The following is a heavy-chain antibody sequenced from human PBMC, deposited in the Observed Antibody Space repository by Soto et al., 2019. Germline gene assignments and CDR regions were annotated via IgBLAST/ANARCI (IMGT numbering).Heavy chain of an antibody. CDR1: GFTFSSYA. V-gene: IGHV3-30-3*01. CDR3: ARDFESGYSYGYGY. J-gene: IGHJ4*02. D-gene: IGHD5-18*01. Sequence: HPGGSLRLSCAASGFTFSSYAMHWVRQAPGKGLEWVAVISYDGSNKYYADSVKGRFTISRDNSKNTLYLQMNSLRAEDTAVYYCARDFESGYSYGYGYWGQGTLVTVSS. CDR2: ISYDGSNK.